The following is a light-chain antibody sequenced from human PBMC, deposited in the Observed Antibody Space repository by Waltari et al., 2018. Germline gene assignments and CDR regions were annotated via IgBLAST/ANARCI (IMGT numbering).Light chain of an antibody. CDR1: IFRNTF. V-gene: IGLV3-1*01. Sequence: SSGLTHPPSVSVSTGQTATIPCSGCIFRNTFASWYRQRPGQSPVLFIYQEKKRPSGIPERFSVSNSGYTATLTISGALPMDEADYYCLAWDFSTAWNFGTGTRVTVL. CDR3: LAWDFSTAWN. J-gene: IGLJ1*01. CDR2: QEK.